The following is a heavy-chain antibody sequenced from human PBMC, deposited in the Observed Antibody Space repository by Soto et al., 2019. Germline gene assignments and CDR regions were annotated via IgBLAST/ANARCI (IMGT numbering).Heavy chain of an antibody. D-gene: IGHD3-22*01. V-gene: IGHV3-23*01. Sequence: SSVVEASGKKMEWVSAISGSGGSTYYADSVKGRFTISRDNSKNTLYLQMNSLRAEDTAVYYCAKDPRYYDSSGYPWYFDYWGQGTLVTVSS. CDR3: AKDPRYYDSSGYPWYFDY. J-gene: IGHJ4*02. CDR2: ISGSGGST.